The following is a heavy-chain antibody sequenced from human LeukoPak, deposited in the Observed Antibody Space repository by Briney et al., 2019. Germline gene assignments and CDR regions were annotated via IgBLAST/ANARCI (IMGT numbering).Heavy chain of an antibody. CDR3: AKDRANWAIDD. V-gene: IGHV3-69-1*01. Sequence: GGSLRLSCAASGFTFTNHPMNWVRQAPGKGLEWVSYISGDGVAFYADSVKGRFTMSKDDARKSLYLQMSSLRVEDTALYYCAKDRANWAIDDWGQGTQVTVSS. D-gene: IGHD2-2*02. J-gene: IGHJ4*02. CDR1: GFTFTNHP. CDR2: ISGDGVA.